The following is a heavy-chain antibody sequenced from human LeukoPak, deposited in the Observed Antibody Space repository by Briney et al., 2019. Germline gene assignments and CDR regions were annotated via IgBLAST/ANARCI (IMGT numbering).Heavy chain of an antibody. CDR3: ARHYQGSGSYYLTYYYYYYMDV. D-gene: IGHD3-10*01. Sequence: SETLSLSCTVSGGSISSSSYYWGWIRQPPGKGLEWIGSIYYSGSTYYNPSLKSRVTISVDTSKNQFSLKLSSVTAADTAVYYCARHYQGSGSYYLTYYYYYYMDVWGKGTTVTVSS. J-gene: IGHJ6*03. CDR1: GGSISSSSYY. V-gene: IGHV4-39*01. CDR2: IYYSGST.